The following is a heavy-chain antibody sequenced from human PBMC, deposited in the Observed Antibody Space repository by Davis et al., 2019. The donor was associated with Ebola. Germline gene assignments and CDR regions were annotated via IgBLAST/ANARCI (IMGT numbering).Heavy chain of an antibody. CDR2: IYYSGST. CDR3: ARLSMATRRPLFDY. V-gene: IGHV4-39*07. J-gene: IGHJ4*02. Sequence: PSETLSLTCTVSGGSISSSNYYWGWIRQPPGKGLEWIGSIYYSGSTYYNPPLKSRVTISVDTSKNQISLNLTSVTAADTAVYYCARLSMATRRPLFDYWGQGTLVTVSS. D-gene: IGHD6-6*01. CDR1: GGSISSSNYY.